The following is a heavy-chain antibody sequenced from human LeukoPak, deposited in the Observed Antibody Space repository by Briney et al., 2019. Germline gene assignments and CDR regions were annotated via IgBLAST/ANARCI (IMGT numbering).Heavy chain of an antibody. CDR3: AKLNGVVILDMDV. Sequence: GGSLRLSCAASGFTFSSYGMHWVRQAPGKGLEWVAFIRYDGSNKYYADYVKGRFTISRDNSKNTLYLQMNSLRAEDTAVYYCAKLNGVVILDMDVWGKGTTVTVSS. CDR1: GFTFSSYG. D-gene: IGHD3-3*01. V-gene: IGHV3-30*02. CDR2: IRYDGSNK. J-gene: IGHJ6*03.